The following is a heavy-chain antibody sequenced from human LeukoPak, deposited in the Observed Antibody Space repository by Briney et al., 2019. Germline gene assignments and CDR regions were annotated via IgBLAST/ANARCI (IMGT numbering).Heavy chain of an antibody. CDR3: ARVFPYGSGSYYNEYYFDY. CDR1: GFTFSSYA. V-gene: IGHV3-30*04. J-gene: IGHJ4*02. CDR2: ISYDGSNK. D-gene: IGHD3-10*01. Sequence: PGGSLRLSCAASGFTFSSYAMHWVRQAPGKGLEWVAVISYDGSNKYYADSVKGRFTISRDNSKNTLYLQMNSLRAEDTAVHYCARVFPYGSGSYYNEYYFDYWGQGTLVTVSS.